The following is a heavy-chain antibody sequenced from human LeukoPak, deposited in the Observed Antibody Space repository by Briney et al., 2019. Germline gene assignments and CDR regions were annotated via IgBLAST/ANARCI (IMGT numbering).Heavy chain of an antibody. CDR2: IKQHGSET. D-gene: IGHD3-3*01. CDR3: TRASNYDFWSGYPYYFDY. J-gene: IGHJ4*02. CDR1: GGTFSDYW. Sequence: GGSLRLSCAVSGGTFSDYWMTWVRQAPGKGLEWVANIKQHGSETYYLDSVEGRFTISRDNAQNSLFLQMHSLRAEDTAVYYCTRASNYDFWSGYPYYFDYWGQGTLVTVSS. V-gene: IGHV3-7*01.